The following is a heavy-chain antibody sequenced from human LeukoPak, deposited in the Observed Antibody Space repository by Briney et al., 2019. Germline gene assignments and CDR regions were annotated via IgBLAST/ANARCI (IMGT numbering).Heavy chain of an antibody. CDR3: ARARGYSYVQRSDY. J-gene: IGHJ4*02. CDR1: GFTFSSYW. CDR2: IKQDGSEK. V-gene: IGHV3-7*03. Sequence: PGGSLRLSCAASGFTFSSYWMSWVRQAPGKGLEWVANIKQDGSEKYCVDSVKGRFTISRDNAKNSLYLQMNSLRAEDTAVYYCARARGYSYVQRSDYWGQGTLVTVSS. D-gene: IGHD5-18*01.